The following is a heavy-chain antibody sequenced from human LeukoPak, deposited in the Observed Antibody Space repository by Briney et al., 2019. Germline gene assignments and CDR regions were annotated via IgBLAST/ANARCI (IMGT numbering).Heavy chain of an antibody. CDR1: RFTFGDYA. J-gene: IGHJ4*02. Sequence: GRSLRLPCTASRFTFGDYAMSWVRQAPGKGLEWVGFIRSKAYGGTTEYAASVKGRFTISRDDSKSIAYLQMNSLKTEDTAVYYCTRDGGYGSGWYWELFDYWGQGTLVTVSS. CDR3: TRDGGYGSGWYWELFDY. CDR2: IRSKAYGGTT. V-gene: IGHV3-49*04. D-gene: IGHD6-19*01.